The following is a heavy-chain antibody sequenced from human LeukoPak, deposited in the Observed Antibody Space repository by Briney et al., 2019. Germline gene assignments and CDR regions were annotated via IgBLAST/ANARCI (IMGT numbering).Heavy chain of an antibody. J-gene: IGHJ4*02. CDR2: IKSKTNNYAT. Sequence: GGSLRLSCTGTGFTFSGSAIHWVRQASGKGLEWVGRIKSKTNNYATAYAASVKDRFTISRDDSKNTAYLQMNNLRTEDTAVYYCARPTDDLVGNDYWGQGTLVTVSS. V-gene: IGHV3-73*01. D-gene: IGHD1-26*01. CDR3: ARPTDDLVGNDY. CDR1: GFTFSGSA.